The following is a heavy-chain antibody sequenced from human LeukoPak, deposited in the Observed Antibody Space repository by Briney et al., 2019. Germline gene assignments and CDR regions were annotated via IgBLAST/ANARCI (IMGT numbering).Heavy chain of an antibody. CDR3: AKVGIGYYYPFDY. V-gene: IGHV3-30*18. CDR1: GFSFSSNV. J-gene: IGHJ4*02. D-gene: IGHD3-22*01. CDR2: ISHDGNDK. Sequence: PGGSLRLSCAASGFSFSSNVMHWVRQAPGKGLEWVAQISHDGNDKYYADSVKGRFTISRDNSKHTLFLQLDSLRAEDTAVYFCAKVGIGYYYPFDYWGQGTLVTVSS.